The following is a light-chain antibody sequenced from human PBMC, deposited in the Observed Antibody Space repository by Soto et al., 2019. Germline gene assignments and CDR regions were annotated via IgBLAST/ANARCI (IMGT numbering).Light chain of an antibody. J-gene: IGKJ3*01. Sequence: DIQMTQSPSSLSASVGDRVTITCRASQGISSYLAWYQQKPGKVPKLLIYAASTLQSGVPSRFSGSGSGTDFTLTISCLQPEDVATYYCKKYNSAPFTFGPGTKVDIK. CDR1: QGISSY. CDR2: AAS. CDR3: KKYNSAPFT. V-gene: IGKV1-27*01.